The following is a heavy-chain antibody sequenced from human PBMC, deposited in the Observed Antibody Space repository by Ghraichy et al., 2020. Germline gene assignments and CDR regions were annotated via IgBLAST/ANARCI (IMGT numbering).Heavy chain of an antibody. D-gene: IGHD5-24*01. V-gene: IGHV3-23*01. Sequence: GALNISCAASGFTFSSYAMSWVRQAPGKGLEWVSVISGSGGSTYYADSVKGRFTISRDNSKNTLYLQMNSLRAEDTAVYYCAKKRWLQFYYFDYWGQGTLVTVSS. CDR2: ISGSGGST. CDR1: GFTFSSYA. CDR3: AKKRWLQFYYFDY. J-gene: IGHJ4*02.